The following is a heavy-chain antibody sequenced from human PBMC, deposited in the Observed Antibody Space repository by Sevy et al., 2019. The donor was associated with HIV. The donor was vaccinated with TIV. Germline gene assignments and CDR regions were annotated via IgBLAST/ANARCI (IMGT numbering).Heavy chain of an antibody. D-gene: IGHD5-18*01. CDR2: ISYHGTNK. V-gene: IGHV3-30*18. Sequence: GGSLSLSGVASGFSFSSYGFHWVRQAPGKGLEGVALISYHGTNKYYGDSVRGRFTASRDNSRNTLYLQMDSLRAEDTAVYYCAKISEEYIQTWYPPDYWGQGTLVTVSS. J-gene: IGHJ4*02. CDR1: GFSFSSYG. CDR3: AKISEEYIQTWYPPDY.